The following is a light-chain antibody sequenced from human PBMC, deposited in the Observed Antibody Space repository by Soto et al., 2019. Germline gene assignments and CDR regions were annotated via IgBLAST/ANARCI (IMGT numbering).Light chain of an antibody. CDR2: DAS. Sequence: EIVLTQSPATLSLSPGERATLSCRASQSLSSYLAWYQQKPGQAPRLLIYDASNRATGIPARFSGSGSGTDFTLTISILEPEDFAMYYCQQRSYLPLTFGPGTKVDIK. CDR3: QQRSYLPLT. CDR1: QSLSSY. J-gene: IGKJ3*01. V-gene: IGKV3-11*01.